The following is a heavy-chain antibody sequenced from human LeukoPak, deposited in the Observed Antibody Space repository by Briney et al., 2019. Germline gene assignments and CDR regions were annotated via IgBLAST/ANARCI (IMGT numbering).Heavy chain of an antibody. CDR1: GGSFSGYY. D-gene: IGHD6-13*01. J-gene: IGHJ3*02. CDR2: INHSGST. Sequence: SETLSLTCAVYGGSFSGYYWSWIRQPPGKGLEWIGEINHSGSTNYNPSLKSRVTISVDTSKNQFSLKLSSVTAADAAVYYCARGWSSSWTWEAFDIWGQGTMVTVSS. V-gene: IGHV4-34*01. CDR3: ARGWSSSWTWEAFDI.